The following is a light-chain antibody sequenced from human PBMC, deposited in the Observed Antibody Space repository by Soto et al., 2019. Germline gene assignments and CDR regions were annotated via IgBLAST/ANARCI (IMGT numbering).Light chain of an antibody. CDR2: GSS. V-gene: IGLV1-40*01. J-gene: IGLJ2*01. CDR1: SSNIGAGYD. CDR3: QSYDSSLSGVV. Sequence: QSVLTQPPSVSGAPGQRVTISCTGSSSNIGAGYDVHWYQHLPGTAPRLLIFGSSNRPSGVPDRFSGSKSGTSASLAITGLQAEDETEYYCQSYDSSLSGVVFGGGTKLTVL.